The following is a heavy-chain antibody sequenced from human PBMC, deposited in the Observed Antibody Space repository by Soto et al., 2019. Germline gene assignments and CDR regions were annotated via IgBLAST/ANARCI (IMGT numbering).Heavy chain of an antibody. J-gene: IGHJ6*02. CDR1: GYSFTSYG. V-gene: IGHV1-18*01. Sequence: ASVKVSCKASGYSFTSYGISWVRRAPGQGLEWMGWISPYNGHTQFVERFQGRVTMTTDTSTKTAYMELRNLRSDDTAHYYCARALPIVPPTNPRLANYGMDVRGQATTATVSS. CDR2: ISPYNGHT. D-gene: IGHD1-26*01. CDR3: ARALPIVPPTNPRLANYGMDV.